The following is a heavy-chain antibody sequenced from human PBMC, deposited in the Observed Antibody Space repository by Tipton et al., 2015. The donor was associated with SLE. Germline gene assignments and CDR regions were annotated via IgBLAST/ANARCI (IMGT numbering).Heavy chain of an antibody. Sequence: TLSLTCSVSSASISSYYWSWIRQPPGKGLEWIGYIFYSGSTNYNPSLKSRVTISVDTSKNQFSLKLSSVTSADTAVYYCARVNGDYGDAFDIWGQGTLVTVSS. CDR1: SASISSYY. V-gene: IGHV4-59*01. CDR3: ARVNGDYGDAFDI. J-gene: IGHJ3*02. D-gene: IGHD4-17*01. CDR2: IFYSGST.